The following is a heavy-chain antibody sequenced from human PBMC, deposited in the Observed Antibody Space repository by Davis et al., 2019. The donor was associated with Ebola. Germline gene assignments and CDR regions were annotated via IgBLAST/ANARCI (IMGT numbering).Heavy chain of an antibody. CDR2: VYSSGTA. V-gene: IGHV4-4*07. J-gene: IGHJ6*02. CDR1: GISISPYY. CDR3: AREKAYYNNGLDV. Sequence: PSETLSLTCTVSGISISPYYWSWIRQPAGKGLEWIGRVYSSGTANYKPSLKSRVTMSVDTSKNQFSLKLSSVTAADTAVYYCAREKAYYNNGLDVWGQGTTVTVSS.